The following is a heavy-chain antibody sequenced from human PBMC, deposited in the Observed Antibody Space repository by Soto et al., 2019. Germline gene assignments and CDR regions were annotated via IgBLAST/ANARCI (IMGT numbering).Heavy chain of an antibody. CDR3: ARDQTNYDFWSGNYYYYGMDV. CDR2: IYYSGST. J-gene: IGHJ6*02. V-gene: IGHV4-31*03. CDR1: GGSISSGGYY. Sequence: QVQLQESGPGLVKPSQTLSLTCTVSGGSISSGGYYWSWIRQHPGKGLEWIGYIYYSGSTNYNPSLKSRVTISVDTSKIQFSLKLSSVTAADTAVYYCARDQTNYDFWSGNYYYYGMDVWGQGTTVTVSS. D-gene: IGHD3-3*01.